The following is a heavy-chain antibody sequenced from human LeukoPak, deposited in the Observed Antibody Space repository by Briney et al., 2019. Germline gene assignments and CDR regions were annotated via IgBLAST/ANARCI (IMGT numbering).Heavy chain of an antibody. V-gene: IGHV6-1*01. CDR3: ARVCAMRRPTCWFDY. Sequence: SQTLSLTCAISGDSVSSNSAAWTWIRQSPSRGLEWLGRTYYRSKWYYDYAVSVKSRITITPDTSKNQFSLQLDSVTPEDTAVYYCARVCAMRRPTCWFDYWGQGTLVTVSS. CDR2: TYYRSKWYY. J-gene: IGHJ4*02. CDR1: GDSVSSNSAA. D-gene: IGHD1-1*01.